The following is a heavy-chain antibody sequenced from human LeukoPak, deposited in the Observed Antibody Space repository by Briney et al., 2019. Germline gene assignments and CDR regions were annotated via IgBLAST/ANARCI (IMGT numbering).Heavy chain of an antibody. V-gene: IGHV3-23*01. CDR1: GFTFSSHA. J-gene: IGHJ6*02. CDR3: AKGDYDFWSGYYGGGHYYYGMDV. Sequence: GGSLRLSCAASGFTFSSHAMSWVRQAPGKGLEWVSAISGSGGSTHYADSVKGRFTISRDNSKNTLYLQMNSLRAEDTAVYYCAKGDYDFWSGYYGGGHYYYGMDVWGQGTTVTVSS. D-gene: IGHD3-3*01. CDR2: ISGSGGST.